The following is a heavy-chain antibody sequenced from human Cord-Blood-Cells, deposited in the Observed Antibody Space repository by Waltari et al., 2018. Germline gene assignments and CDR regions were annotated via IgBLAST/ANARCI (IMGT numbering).Heavy chain of an antibody. CDR3: AREGGSYYFDY. CDR1: GFPVSSNS. D-gene: IGHD1-26*01. Sequence: EVQLVESGGGLVQLGGSLRLSCAASGFPVSSNSMSWVRQAPGKGLEWVSVIYSGGSTYYADSVKGRFTISRDNSKNTLYLQMNSLRAEDTAVYYCAREGGSYYFDYWGQGTLVTVSS. CDR2: IYSGGST. V-gene: IGHV3-66*01. J-gene: IGHJ4*02.